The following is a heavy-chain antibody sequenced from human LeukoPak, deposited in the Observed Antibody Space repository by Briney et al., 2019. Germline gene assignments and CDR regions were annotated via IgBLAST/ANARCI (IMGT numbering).Heavy chain of an antibody. D-gene: IGHD3-9*01. CDR1: GFSFSSSG. V-gene: IGHV3-33*06. Sequence: YPGTSLRLSCEGSGFSFSSSGMHWVRQAPGKGLEWVAGIWSDGSHKYYADSVKGRFTIPRDNSENTLYLQMNSLRAEDTAVYYCAKPPLRKYDILTGYYPVDAFDIWGQGTMVTVSS. CDR3: AKPPLRKYDILTGYYPVDAFDI. J-gene: IGHJ3*02. CDR2: IWSDGSHK.